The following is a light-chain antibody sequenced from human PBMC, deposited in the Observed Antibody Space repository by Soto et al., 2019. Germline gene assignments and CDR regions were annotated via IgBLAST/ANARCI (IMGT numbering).Light chain of an antibody. J-gene: IGKJ1*01. Sequence: DLQMTQSPSTLSGSVGDRVTITCRASQTISSWLAWYQQKPGKAPKLLIYKASTLKSGVPSRVSGSGSGTEFTLTISSLQPDDLATYYCQHYNSYSEAFGQGTKVDIK. CDR3: QHYNSYSEA. V-gene: IGKV1-5*03. CDR2: KAS. CDR1: QTISSW.